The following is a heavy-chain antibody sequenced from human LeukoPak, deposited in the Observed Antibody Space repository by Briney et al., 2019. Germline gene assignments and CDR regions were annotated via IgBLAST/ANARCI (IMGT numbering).Heavy chain of an antibody. CDR2: ISYDGSNK. CDR1: GFTFSSYA. Sequence: PGRSLRLSCAASGFTFSSYAMHWVRQAPGKGLEWVAVISYDGSNKYYADSVKGRFTISRDNSKNTLYLQMNSLRAEDTAVYYCAKRVAAAGTEVWGQGTLVTVSS. V-gene: IGHV3-30*04. CDR3: AKRVAAAGTEV. J-gene: IGHJ4*02. D-gene: IGHD6-13*01.